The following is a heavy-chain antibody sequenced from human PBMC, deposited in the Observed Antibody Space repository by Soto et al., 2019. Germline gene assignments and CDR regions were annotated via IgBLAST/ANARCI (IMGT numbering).Heavy chain of an antibody. V-gene: IGHV4-4*02. CDR2: IYHSGSI. D-gene: IGHD3-16*01. CDR1: SGSISSSNW. Sequence: SETLSLTCAVSSGSISSSNWWNWVRQPPGKGLERIGAIYHSGSINNSPSLRSRITMSVDKSKNQFSLKLNSVTAADTAVYYCARAARYDYDDRGHWFEPWGQGTLVTVPS. CDR3: ARAARYDYDDRGHWFEP. J-gene: IGHJ5*02.